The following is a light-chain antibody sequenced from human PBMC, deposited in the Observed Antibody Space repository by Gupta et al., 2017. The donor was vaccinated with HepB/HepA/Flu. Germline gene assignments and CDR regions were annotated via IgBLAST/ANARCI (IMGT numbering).Light chain of an antibody. CDR2: GAS. Sequence: HSTGTLSWSPGERVTLACRASQSVSSNSAWHQQKPGQAPRLLMYGASTRATGMPARFSGSGSGTEFTLTISSLQSEDFAVYYCQQYNIWPITFGGGTKVEIK. CDR1: QSVSSN. J-gene: IGKJ4*01. V-gene: IGKV3-15*01. CDR3: QQYNIWPIT.